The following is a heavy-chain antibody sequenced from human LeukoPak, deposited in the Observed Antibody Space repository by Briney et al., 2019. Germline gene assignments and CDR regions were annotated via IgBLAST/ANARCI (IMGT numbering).Heavy chain of an antibody. CDR3: ARLRLGELSLVDY. J-gene: IGHJ4*02. D-gene: IGHD3-16*02. V-gene: IGHV4-59*08. CDR2: IYYSGST. CDR1: GGSISSYY. Sequence: PSETLSLTCTVSGGSISSYYWSWIRQPPGRGLEWIGYIYYSGSTNYNPSLKSRVTISVDTSKNQFSLKLSSVAAADTAVYYCARLRLGELSLVDYWGQGTLVTVSS.